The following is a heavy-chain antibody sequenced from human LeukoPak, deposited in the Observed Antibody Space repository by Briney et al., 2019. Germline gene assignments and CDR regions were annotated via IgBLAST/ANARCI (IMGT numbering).Heavy chain of an antibody. CDR3: ARDPNYDFWSGLDV. CDR2: IYYSGST. Sequence: SETLSLTCTVSGGSISSSSYYWGWIRQPPGKGLEWIGSIYYSGSTYYNPSLKSRVTISVDTSKNQFSLKLSSVTAADTAVYCCARDPNYDFWSGLDVWGKGTTVTVSS. D-gene: IGHD3-3*01. V-gene: IGHV4-39*07. CDR1: GGSISSSSYY. J-gene: IGHJ6*04.